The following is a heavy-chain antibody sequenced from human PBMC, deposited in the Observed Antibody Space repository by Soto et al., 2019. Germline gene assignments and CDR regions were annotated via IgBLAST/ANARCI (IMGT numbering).Heavy chain of an antibody. CDR2: IIPIFGTA. J-gene: IGHJ6*02. CDR1: GGTFSSYA. Sequence: QVQLVQSGAEVKKPGSSVKVSCKASGGTFSSYAISWVRQAPGQGLEWMGGIIPIFGTANYAQKFLGRVTITADESTSTAYMELSSLRSEDTAVYYCARYYYYDSSGYYAEADYYYGMDVWGQGTTVTVSS. CDR3: ARYYYYDSSGYYAEADYYYGMDV. D-gene: IGHD3-22*01. V-gene: IGHV1-69*01.